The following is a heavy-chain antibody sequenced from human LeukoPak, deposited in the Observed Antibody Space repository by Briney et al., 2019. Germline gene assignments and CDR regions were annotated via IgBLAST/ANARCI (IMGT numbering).Heavy chain of an antibody. J-gene: IGHJ4*02. V-gene: IGHV3-9*01. Sequence: GRSLRLSCAASGFTFDDYAMHWVRQAPGKGLEWVSGISWNSGSIGYADSVKGRFTISRDNAKNSLYLQMNSLRAEDTALYYCAKDLYSSSWYYFDYWGQGTLVTVSS. CDR2: ISWNSGSI. CDR3: AKDLYSSSWYYFDY. D-gene: IGHD6-13*01. CDR1: GFTFDDYA.